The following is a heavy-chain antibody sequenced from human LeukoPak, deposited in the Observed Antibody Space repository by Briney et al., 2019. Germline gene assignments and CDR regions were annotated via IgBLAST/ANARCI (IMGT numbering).Heavy chain of an antibody. D-gene: IGHD3-9*01. CDR3: ARGTRVLRYFDWLSPLDYYYGMDV. J-gene: IGHJ6*02. CDR2: IYYSGST. V-gene: IGHV4-59*01. CDR1: GGSISSYY. Sequence: SETLSLTCTVSGGSISSYYWSWIRQPPGKGLEWIGYIYYSGSTNYNPSLKSRVTISVDTSKNQFSLKLSSVTAADTAVYYCARGTRVLRYFDWLSPLDYYYGMDVWGQGTTVIVSS.